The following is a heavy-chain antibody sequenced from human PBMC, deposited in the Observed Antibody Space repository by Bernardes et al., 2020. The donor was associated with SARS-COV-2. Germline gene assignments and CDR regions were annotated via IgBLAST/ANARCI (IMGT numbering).Heavy chain of an antibody. CDR1: GFTFSSYD. J-gene: IGHJ6*02. V-gene: IGHV3-13*01. CDR2: IGTAGDT. D-gene: IGHD3-3*01. Sequence: GSLSLSCAASGFTFSSYDMHWVRQATGKGLEWVSAIGTAGDTYYPGSVKGRFTISRENAKNSLYLQMNSLRAEDTAVYYCARDRVTIFGVDFDYYYGMDVWGQGTTVTVSS. CDR3: ARDRVTIFGVDFDYYYGMDV.